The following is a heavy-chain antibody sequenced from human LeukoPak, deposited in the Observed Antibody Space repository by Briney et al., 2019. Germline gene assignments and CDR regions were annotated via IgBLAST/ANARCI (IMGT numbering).Heavy chain of an antibody. D-gene: IGHD4-17*01. J-gene: IGHJ4*02. CDR2: IRYDGSNK. Sequence: GGSLRLSCAASGFTFSSYGMHWVRQAPGKGLEWVAFIRYDGSNKYYADSVKGRFTISRDNSKNTLYLQMNSLRAEDTAVYYCASEAPPYGDYVGLFDYWGQATLVTVSS. CDR1: GFTFSSYG. V-gene: IGHV3-30*02. CDR3: ASEAPPYGDYVGLFDY.